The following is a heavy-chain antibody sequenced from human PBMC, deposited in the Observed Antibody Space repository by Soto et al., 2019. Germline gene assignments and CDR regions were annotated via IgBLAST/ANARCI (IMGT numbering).Heavy chain of an antibody. J-gene: IGHJ4*02. V-gene: IGHV1-69*13. CDR2: IIPIFTRT. D-gene: IGHD2-15*01. CDR3: ARDVVRSTAGDS. CDR1: GGTFSTSS. Sequence: ASVKVSCKASGGTFSTSSFVWVRQGPGQGLEWMGGIIPIFTRTNFAQKFQGRVTFSAGESTRTTYMELCSLTSEDTAIYYCARDVVRSTAGDSWGQGTLVTVSS.